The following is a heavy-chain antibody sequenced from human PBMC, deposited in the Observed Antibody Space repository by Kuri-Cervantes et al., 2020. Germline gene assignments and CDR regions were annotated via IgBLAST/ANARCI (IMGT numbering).Heavy chain of an antibody. CDR3: ARVGEPTTGQYTVIFDY. V-gene: IGHV3-11*01. J-gene: IGHJ4*02. CDR2: ISSSGSTI. Sequence: GESLKISCAASGFTFSDYYMSWIRQAPGKGLEWVSYISSSGSTIYYADSVKGRFTISRDNAKNSLYLQMNSLRAEDTAVYYCARVGEPTTGQYTVIFDYWGQGTLVTVSS. D-gene: IGHD4-17*01. CDR1: GFTFSDYY.